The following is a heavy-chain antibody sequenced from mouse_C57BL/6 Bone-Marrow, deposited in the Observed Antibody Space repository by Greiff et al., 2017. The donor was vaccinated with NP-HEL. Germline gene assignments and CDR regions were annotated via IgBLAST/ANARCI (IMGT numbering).Heavy chain of an antibody. CDR2: IRSKSSNYAT. D-gene: IGHD2-3*01. CDR1: GFTFNTYA. CDR3: VRAKSWVYPYAMDY. V-gene: IGHV10-3*01. Sequence: EVHLVESGGGLVQPKGSLKLSCAASGFTFNTYAMHWVRQAPGKGLEWVARIRSKSSNYATYYADSVKDRFTISRDDSQSMLYLQMNNLKTEDTAMYYCVRAKSWVYPYAMDYWGQGTSVTVSS. J-gene: IGHJ4*01.